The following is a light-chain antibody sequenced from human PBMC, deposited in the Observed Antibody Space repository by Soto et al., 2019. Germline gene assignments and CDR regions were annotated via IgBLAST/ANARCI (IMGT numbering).Light chain of an antibody. CDR1: QSGSRX. V-gene: IGKV1-5*01. J-gene: IGKJ1*01. CDR2: DAS. CDR3: QHYNSYSEA. Sequence: DIQMTQYPSTLSASVGDRVTITCRASQSGSRXLAXXXXXXXXXXXFLIYDASSLESGVPSRFSGSGSGTEFTLTISSLQPDDFATYYCQHYNSYSEAFGQGTKVDI.